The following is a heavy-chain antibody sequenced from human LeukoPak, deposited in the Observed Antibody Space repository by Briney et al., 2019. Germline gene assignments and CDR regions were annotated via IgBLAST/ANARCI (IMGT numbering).Heavy chain of an antibody. V-gene: IGHV3-30*02. J-gene: IGHJ4*02. CDR1: GFTFSSYG. D-gene: IGHD3-3*01. CDR3: AKDGDFWSGYYFRRFYFDY. CDR2: IRYDGSNK. Sequence: GGSLRLSCAASGFTFSSYGMHWVRQAPGKGLEWVAFIRYDGSNKYYADSVKGRFTISRDNSKNTLYLQMNSLRAEDTAVYYCAKDGDFWSGYYFRRFYFDYWGLGTLVTVSS.